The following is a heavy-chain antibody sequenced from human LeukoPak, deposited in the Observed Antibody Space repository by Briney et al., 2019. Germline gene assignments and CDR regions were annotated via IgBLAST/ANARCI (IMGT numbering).Heavy chain of an antibody. CDR1: GASITSGEYH. J-gene: IGHJ4*02. CDR2: IYTSGST. Sequence: SETLSLTCTVSGASITSGEYHWSWLRQPAGKGLEWIGRIYTSGSTNYNPSLRSRVTISVDTSKTQFSLKLSSVTAADTDIYYCAREFDHWGLGTLVTVSS. CDR3: AREFDH. V-gene: IGHV4-61*02.